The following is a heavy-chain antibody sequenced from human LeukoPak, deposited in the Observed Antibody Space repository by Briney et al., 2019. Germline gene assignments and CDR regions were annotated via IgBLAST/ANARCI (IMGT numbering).Heavy chain of an antibody. CDR3: ASWGSVSDKSRIDY. CDR1: GGSISSGGYY. J-gene: IGHJ4*02. Sequence: PSETLSLTCTVSGGSISSGGYYWSWIRQHPGKGLGWIGYIYYSGSTYYNPSLKSRVTISVDTSKNQFSLKLSSVTAADTAVYYCASWGSVSDKSRIDYWGQGTLVTVSS. CDR2: IYYSGST. V-gene: IGHV4-31*03. D-gene: IGHD3-16*01.